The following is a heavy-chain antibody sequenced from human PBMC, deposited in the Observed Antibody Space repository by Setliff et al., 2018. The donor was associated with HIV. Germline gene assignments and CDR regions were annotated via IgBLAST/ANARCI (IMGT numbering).Heavy chain of an antibody. J-gene: IGHJ4*02. CDR2: IYYSGST. V-gene: IGHV4-59*11. CDR1: DASISSHY. D-gene: IGHD6-13*01. CDR3: ARAGYNSRPYYFDY. Sequence: TSETLSLTCTVSDASISSHYWSWIRRPPGKGLEWIAYIYYSGSTSYNPSLKSRVTVSIDTSKNQFSLKLNSVTAADTAVYYCARAGYNSRPYYFDYWVQGTLVTVSS.